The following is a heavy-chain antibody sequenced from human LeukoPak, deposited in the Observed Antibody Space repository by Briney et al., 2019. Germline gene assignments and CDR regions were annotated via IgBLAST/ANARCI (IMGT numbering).Heavy chain of an antibody. Sequence: PSETLSLTCTVSGGSISSGSYYWSWIRQPAGKGLEWIGRIYTSGSTNYNPSLKSRVTISVDTSKNQFSLKLSSVTAADTAVYYCARDASSFWSGYYMDVWGKGTTVTVSS. CDR3: ARDASSFWSGYYMDV. V-gene: IGHV4-61*02. J-gene: IGHJ6*03. CDR1: GGSISSGSYY. D-gene: IGHD3-3*01. CDR2: IYTSGST.